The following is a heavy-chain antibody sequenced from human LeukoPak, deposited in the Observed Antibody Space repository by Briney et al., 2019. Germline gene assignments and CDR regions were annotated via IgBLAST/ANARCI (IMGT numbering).Heavy chain of an antibody. J-gene: IGHJ4*02. CDR3: ARDGFVEGELIGDSYYFDY. V-gene: IGHV3-66*01. Sequence: GGSLRLSCAASGFTVSSNYMSWVRQAPGKGLEWVSVIYSGGSTYYADSVKGRFTISRDNSKNTLYLQMNSLRAEDTAVYYCARDGFVEGELIGDSYYFDYWGQGTLVTVSS. CDR2: IYSGGST. D-gene: IGHD3-10*01. CDR1: GFTVSSNY.